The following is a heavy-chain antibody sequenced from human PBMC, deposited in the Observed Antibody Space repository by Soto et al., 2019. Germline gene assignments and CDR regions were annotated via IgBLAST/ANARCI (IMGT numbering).Heavy chain of an antibody. CDR1: GGSISSGDYY. Sequence: SETLSLTCTVSGGSISSGDYYWSWIRQPPGKGLEWIGYIYYSGSTYYNPSLKSRVTISVDTSKNQFSLKLSSVTAADTAVYYCARQLNWNYEGNWFDPWGQGTLVTVSS. CDR3: ARQLNWNYEGNWFDP. CDR2: IYYSGST. V-gene: IGHV4-30-4*01. J-gene: IGHJ5*02. D-gene: IGHD1-7*01.